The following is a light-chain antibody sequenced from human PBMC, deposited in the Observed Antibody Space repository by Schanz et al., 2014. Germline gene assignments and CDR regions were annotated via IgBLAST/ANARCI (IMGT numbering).Light chain of an antibody. CDR3: RSYTSSGAYV. Sequence: QSALTQPASVSGSPGQSITISCTGTSGDVGSYNLVSWYQQHPGKAPKLMIYEGSKRPSGVSNRFSGSKSGNTASLTISGLQAEDEADYYCRSYTSSGAYVFGSGTKLTVL. J-gene: IGLJ1*01. CDR2: EGS. V-gene: IGLV2-14*02. CDR1: SGDVGSYNL.